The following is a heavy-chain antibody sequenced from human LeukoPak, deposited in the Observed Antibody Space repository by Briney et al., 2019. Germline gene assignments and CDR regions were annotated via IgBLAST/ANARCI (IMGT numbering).Heavy chain of an antibody. CDR2: IYYSGTT. J-gene: IGHJ6*03. V-gene: IGHV4-39*01. Sequence: SETLSLTCTVSGGSLSSSHYYWGWIRQTPGKGLEWIGTIYYSGTTYYNPSLENRATISEDTSKNQFSLTLRSVTAADTAVYYCARQISDYYYYYIDVWGKGTTVTVSS. D-gene: IGHD3-10*01. CDR1: GGSLSSSHYY. CDR3: ARQISDYYYYYIDV.